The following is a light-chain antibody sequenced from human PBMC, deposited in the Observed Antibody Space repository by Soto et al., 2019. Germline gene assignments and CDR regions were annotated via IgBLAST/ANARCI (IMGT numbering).Light chain of an antibody. V-gene: IGLV7-43*01. J-gene: IGLJ2*01. CDR2: STT. CDR3: LLFNRDGVL. Sequence: QTVVTQEPSLTVAPGGTVTLTCAASTGAVTSGYYPNWFQQKPGQPPRALIYSTTYRHSWTPARFSGSLLGGKAALTVSGVQHEDEDDYYCLLFNRDGVLFGGGTKLTVL. CDR1: TGAVTSGYY.